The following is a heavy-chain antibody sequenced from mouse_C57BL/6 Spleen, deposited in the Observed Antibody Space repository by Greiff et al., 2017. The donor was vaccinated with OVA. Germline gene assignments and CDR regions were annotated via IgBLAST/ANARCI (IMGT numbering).Heavy chain of an antibody. CDR3: AREGYYGNYEFAY. J-gene: IGHJ3*01. CDR2: IHPNSGST. Sequence: QVQLQQPGAELVKPGPSVKLSCKASGYTFTSYWMHWVKQRPGQGLEWIGMIHPNSGSTNYNEKFKSKATLTVDKSSSTAYMQLSSLTSEDSAVYYCAREGYYGNYEFAYWGQGTLVTVSA. CDR1: GYTFTSYW. V-gene: IGHV1-64*01. D-gene: IGHD2-1*01.